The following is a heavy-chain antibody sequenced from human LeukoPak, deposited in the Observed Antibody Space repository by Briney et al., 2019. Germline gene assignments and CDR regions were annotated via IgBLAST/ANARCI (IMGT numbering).Heavy chain of an antibody. J-gene: IGHJ4*02. Sequence: PGGSLRLSCVASGFPFSTYAMTWVRQAPGMGLEWVSAISGSGGSTYYADSVKGRFTISRDNSKNTLYLQMNSLRAEDTAVYYCAKDQAMVRAIVSGIDYWGQGTLVTVSS. CDR3: AKDQAMVRAIVSGIDY. V-gene: IGHV3-23*01. CDR1: GFPFSTYA. D-gene: IGHD3-10*01. CDR2: ISGSGGST.